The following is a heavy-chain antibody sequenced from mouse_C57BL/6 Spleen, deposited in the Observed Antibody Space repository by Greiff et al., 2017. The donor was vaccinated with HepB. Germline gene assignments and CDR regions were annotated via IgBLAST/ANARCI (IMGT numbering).Heavy chain of an antibody. V-gene: IGHV1-59*01. J-gene: IGHJ3*01. Sequence: QVQLKQPGAELVRPGTSVKLSCKASGYTFTSYWMHWVKQRPGQGLEWIGVIDPSDSYTNYNQKFKGKATLTVDTSSSTAYMQLSSLTSEDSAVYSCARGDYGSSSAWFAYWGQGTLVTVSA. D-gene: IGHD1-1*01. CDR1: GYTFTSYW. CDR3: ARGDYGSSSAWFAY. CDR2: IDPSDSYT.